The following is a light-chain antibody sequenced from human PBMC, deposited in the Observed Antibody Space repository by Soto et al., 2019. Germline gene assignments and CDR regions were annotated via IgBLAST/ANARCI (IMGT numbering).Light chain of an antibody. V-gene: IGKV3-20*01. CDR1: QSVTSSY. J-gene: IGKJ5*01. CDR3: QQYGRSIT. Sequence: EIVLTQSPGTLSLAPGETVTLSFGASQSVTSSYLAWYQQKPGQAPRLLIYGASSRATGIPDRFSGSGSGTDFTLTINRLEPQDFAVYYCQQYGRSITFSQGTRLEIK. CDR2: GAS.